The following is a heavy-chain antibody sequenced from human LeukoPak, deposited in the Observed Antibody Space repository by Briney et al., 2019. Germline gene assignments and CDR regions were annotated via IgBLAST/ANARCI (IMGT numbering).Heavy chain of an antibody. D-gene: IGHD3-16*01. CDR1: GFIFSSYA. V-gene: IGHV3-23*01. CDR2: IGSGDT. Sequence: GGSLRLSWVASGFIFSSYAMTWVRQAPGKGLEWVSVIGSGDTYYADSVKGRFTISRDNSKNTLYLQMNSLSADDTAVYYCAKKPLGDQPLDYWGQGTLVTVSS. J-gene: IGHJ4*02. CDR3: AKKPLGDQPLDY.